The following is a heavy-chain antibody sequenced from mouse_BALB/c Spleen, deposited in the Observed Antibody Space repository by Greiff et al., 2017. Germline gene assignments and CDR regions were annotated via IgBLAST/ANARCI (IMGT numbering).Heavy chain of an antibody. J-gene: IGHJ2*01. CDR3: ARSNWDGGLYFDY. V-gene: IGHV1S132*01. D-gene: IGHD4-1*01. CDR2: IFPGTGTT. Sequence: VQLQQSGAELVKPGASVKLSCKTSGYTFTSYWIQWVKQRPGQGLGWIGEIFPGTGTTYYNEKFKGKATLTIDTSSSTAYMQLSSLTSEDSAVYFCARSNWDGGLYFDYWGQGTTLTVSS. CDR1: GYTFTSYW.